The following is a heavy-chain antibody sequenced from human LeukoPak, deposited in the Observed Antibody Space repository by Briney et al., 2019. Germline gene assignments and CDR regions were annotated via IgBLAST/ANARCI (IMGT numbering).Heavy chain of an antibody. V-gene: IGHV4-61*02. CDR3: ARLLNFYDTSGSDY. J-gene: IGHJ4*02. D-gene: IGHD3-22*01. Sequence: SETLSLTCTVSGGSISSGSYYWSWIRQPAGKGLEWIGRIYTSGSTNYNPSLKSRVTISVDTSKNQFSLKLSSVTAADTAVYYCARLLNFYDTSGSDYWGQGTLVTVSS. CDR1: GGSISSGSYY. CDR2: IYTSGST.